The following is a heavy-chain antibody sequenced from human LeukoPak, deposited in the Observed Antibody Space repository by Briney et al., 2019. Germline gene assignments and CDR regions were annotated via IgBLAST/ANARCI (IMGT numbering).Heavy chain of an antibody. J-gene: IGHJ4*02. V-gene: IGHV4-59*01. Sequence: SETLSLTCTVSGGSISSYYWSWIRQPPGKGLEWIGYIYYSGSTNYNPSLKSRVTISVDTSKNQFSLKLSSVTAADTAVYYCARSLTVAEYYFGYWGQGTLVTVSS. CDR1: GGSISSYY. CDR3: ARSLTVAEYYFGY. D-gene: IGHD6-19*01. CDR2: IYYSGST.